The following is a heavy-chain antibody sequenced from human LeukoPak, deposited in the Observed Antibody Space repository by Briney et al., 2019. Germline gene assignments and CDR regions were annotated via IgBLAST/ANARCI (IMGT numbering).Heavy chain of an antibody. CDR1: GGSISSYY. J-gene: IGHJ4*02. Sequence: TSETLSLTCTVSGGSISSYYWSWIRQPPGKGLEWIGYIYYSGSTNYNPSLKSRVTISVDTSKNQFSLKLSSVTAADTAVYYCARGDCGGDCYQYYFDYWGQGTLVTVSS. CDR2: IYYSGST. V-gene: IGHV4-59*01. CDR3: ARGDCGGDCYQYYFDY. D-gene: IGHD2-21*02.